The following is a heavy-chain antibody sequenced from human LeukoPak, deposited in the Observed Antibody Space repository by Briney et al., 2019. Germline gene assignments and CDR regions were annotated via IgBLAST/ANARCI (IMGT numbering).Heavy chain of an antibody. CDR3: ARGELPFFGPRY. V-gene: IGHV4-34*01. D-gene: IGHD1-26*01. Sequence: PSETLSLTCAVYGGSFSGYYWSWIRQPPGKGLEWIGEINHSGSTNYNPSLKSRVTISVDTSKNQFSLKLSSVTAADTAVYYCARGELPFFGPRYWGQGTLVTVSS. CDR1: GGSFSGYY. CDR2: INHSGST. J-gene: IGHJ4*02.